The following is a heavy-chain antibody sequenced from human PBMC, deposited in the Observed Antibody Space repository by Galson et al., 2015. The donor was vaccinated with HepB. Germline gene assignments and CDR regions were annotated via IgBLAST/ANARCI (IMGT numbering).Heavy chain of an antibody. CDR2: IGISGTTI. Sequence: SLRLSCAASAFAFSDYYTSWIRQAPGKGLEWVSYIGISGTTIYYADSVKGRFTISRDNAKNSLYLQMNSLRAEDTAVYYCARERGRYCGADCYPYFDYWGQGTLVTVSS. V-gene: IGHV3-11*01. CDR1: AFAFSDYY. CDR3: ARERGRYCGADCYPYFDY. D-gene: IGHD2-21*01. J-gene: IGHJ4*02.